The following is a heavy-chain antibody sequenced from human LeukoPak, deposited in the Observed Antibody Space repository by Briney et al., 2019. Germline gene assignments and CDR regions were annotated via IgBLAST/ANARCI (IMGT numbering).Heavy chain of an antibody. V-gene: IGHV4-34*01. CDR1: GGSISSYY. J-gene: IGHJ4*02. Sequence: SETLSLTCTVSGGSISSYYWSWIRQPPGKGLEWIGEINHSGSTNYNPSLKSRVTISGDTSKNQFSLKLSSVTATDTAVYYCAESYNSDYFDYWGQGTLVTVSP. CDR2: INHSGST. CDR3: AESYNSDYFDY. D-gene: IGHD1-20*01.